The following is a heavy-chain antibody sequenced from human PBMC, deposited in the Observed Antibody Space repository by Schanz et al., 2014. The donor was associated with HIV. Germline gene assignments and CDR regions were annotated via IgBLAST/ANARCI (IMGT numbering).Heavy chain of an antibody. CDR1: GGSVSGHY. V-gene: IGHV4-4*07. CDR3: ARDSTMDYFDY. D-gene: IGHD3-3*02. CDR2: ISASGST. Sequence: QVQLQESGPGLVKPSETLSLTCTVSGGSVSGHYWSWIRQPAGKGLEWIGRISASGSTNYNPSLKSRVTISVDTSNNQFSLRLNSVTAADTAVYYCARDSTMDYFDYWGQGTLVTVSS. J-gene: IGHJ4*02.